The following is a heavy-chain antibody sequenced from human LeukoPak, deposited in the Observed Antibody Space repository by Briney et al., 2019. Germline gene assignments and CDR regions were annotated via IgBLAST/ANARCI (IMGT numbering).Heavy chain of an antibody. CDR3: ARDPKDDILTKNRAFDI. Sequence: ASVKVSCKAFGYTFTSYDINWVRQATGQGLEWMGWISGYNGNRNYAQKLQGRVTMTTDTSTSTAYMELRSLRSDDTAVYYCARDPKDDILTKNRAFDIWGQGTMVTVSS. V-gene: IGHV1-18*01. CDR1: GYTFTSYD. J-gene: IGHJ3*02. D-gene: IGHD3-9*01. CDR2: ISGYNGNR.